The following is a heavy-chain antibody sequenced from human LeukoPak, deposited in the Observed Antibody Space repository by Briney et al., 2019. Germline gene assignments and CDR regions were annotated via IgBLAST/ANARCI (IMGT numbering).Heavy chain of an antibody. CDR1: GGTFSSSA. CDR3: ARDQGLTAPPPYGLDV. Sequence: SVKVSCKASGGTFSSSAITWVRQAPGQGLEWMGRIIPVLNITNYAQKFQGRVTITADTSTSTAYMELGSLRSEETAVYYCARDQGLTAPPPYGLDVWGQGTTVTVSS. V-gene: IGHV1-69*04. J-gene: IGHJ6*02. CDR2: IIPVLNIT. D-gene: IGHD5-18*01.